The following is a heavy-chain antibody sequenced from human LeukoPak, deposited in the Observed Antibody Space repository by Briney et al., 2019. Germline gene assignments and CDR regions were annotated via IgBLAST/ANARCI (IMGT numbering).Heavy chain of an antibody. V-gene: IGHV3-73*01. CDR1: GFTFSSYG. J-gene: IGHJ4*02. CDR3: TRWRDPWKYSGSYYDFDY. D-gene: IGHD1-26*01. CDR2: IRSKANSYAT. Sequence: GWSLRLSCAASGFTFSSYGMHWVRQPSGKGLEWVGRIRSKANSYATAYAASVKGRFTISRDDSKNTAYLQMNSLKTEDTAVYYCTRWRDPWKYSGSYYDFDYWGQGTLVTVSS.